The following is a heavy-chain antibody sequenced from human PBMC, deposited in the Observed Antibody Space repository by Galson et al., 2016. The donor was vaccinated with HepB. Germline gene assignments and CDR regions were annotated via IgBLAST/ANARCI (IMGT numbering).Heavy chain of an antibody. CDR2: IVPIFGTA. Sequence: SVKVSCKASGGTFSSYAISWGRKAPRQGREWMGGIVPIFGTANHAQRFQGRVTITADESASTAYMELGSLRSEDTAVYYCARSPRGGYLGGLRYYYYYMDMVGKGTTVTVSS. D-gene: IGHD2-15*01. V-gene: IGHV1-69*13. CDR3: ARSPRGGYLGGLRYYYYYMDM. CDR1: GGTFSSYA. J-gene: IGHJ6*03.